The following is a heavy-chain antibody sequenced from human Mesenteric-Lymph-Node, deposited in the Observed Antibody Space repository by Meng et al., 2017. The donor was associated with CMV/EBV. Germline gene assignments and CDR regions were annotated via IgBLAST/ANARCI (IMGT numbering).Heavy chain of an antibody. CDR3: ARQLITDYYFDY. CDR2: IYYSGNT. Sequence: SQTLSLTGSVSGDSVTNGYYYWSWIRQPPGKELEWVGYIYYSGNTNYNPSLKSRVTLSVDTSKKQFSLKLYSVTAADTAVYYCARQLITDYYFDYWGQGTLVTVSS. J-gene: IGHJ4*02. V-gene: IGHV4-61*01. CDR1: GDSVTNGYYY. D-gene: IGHD1-20*01.